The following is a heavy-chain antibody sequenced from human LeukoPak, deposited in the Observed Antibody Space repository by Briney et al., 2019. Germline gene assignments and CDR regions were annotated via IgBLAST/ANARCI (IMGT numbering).Heavy chain of an antibody. J-gene: IGHJ4*02. CDR1: GYTFTGYY. D-gene: IGHD3-10*01. CDR2: INPNSGGT. CDR3: ARAPRITWSGFDY. Sequence: ASVKVSCKASGYTFTGYYMHWVRQAPGQGLEWMGWINPNSGGTNYAQKFQGRVTMTRDTSIRTAYMELSRLRSDDTAVYYCARAPRITWSGFDYWGQGTLVTVSS. V-gene: IGHV1-2*02.